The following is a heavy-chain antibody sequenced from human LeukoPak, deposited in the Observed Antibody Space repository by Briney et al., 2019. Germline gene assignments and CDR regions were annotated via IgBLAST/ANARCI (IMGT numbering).Heavy chain of an antibody. Sequence: PGGSLRLSCAASGFTFSSYWMHWVRQAPGKGLEWVSTISASGGSTYYADSVKGRFTLSRDNSKTTLYLQMNSLRAEDTAVYYCAKDRYTSSWYYFGYWGQGTLVTVSS. D-gene: IGHD6-13*01. CDR3: AKDRYTSSWYYFGY. CDR1: GFTFSSYW. CDR2: ISASGGST. J-gene: IGHJ4*02. V-gene: IGHV3-23*01.